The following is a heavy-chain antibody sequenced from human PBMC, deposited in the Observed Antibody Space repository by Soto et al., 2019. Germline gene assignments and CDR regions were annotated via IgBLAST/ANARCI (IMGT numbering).Heavy chain of an antibody. Sequence: ASVTVSCKASGYTFTSYGIIWVRQAPGQGLEWMGWISAYNGNTNYAQKLQGRVTMTTDTSTSTAYMELRSLRSDDTAVYYCARDSYDFWSGYYAYYYYYGMDVWGQGTTVTVSS. V-gene: IGHV1-18*01. CDR2: ISAYNGNT. CDR3: ARDSYDFWSGYYAYYYYYGMDV. CDR1: GYTFTSYG. D-gene: IGHD3-3*01. J-gene: IGHJ6*02.